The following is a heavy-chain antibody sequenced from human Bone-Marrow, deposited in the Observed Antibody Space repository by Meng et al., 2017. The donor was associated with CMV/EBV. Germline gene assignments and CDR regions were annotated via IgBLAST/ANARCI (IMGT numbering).Heavy chain of an antibody. CDR2: IYPRRGSA. CDR1: RASFSASY. CDR3: ARGPTGRGWWFDL. Sequence: VYRASFSASYWTRIRRPPGKDLEWVGEIYPRRGSAGYIQSLKRRVTIYPDTSRGQFALSIRSVTAVDTAIYYCARGPTGRGWWFDLWGQGTLVTVSS. J-gene: IGHJ5*02. V-gene: IGHV4-34*01. D-gene: IGHD6-19*01.